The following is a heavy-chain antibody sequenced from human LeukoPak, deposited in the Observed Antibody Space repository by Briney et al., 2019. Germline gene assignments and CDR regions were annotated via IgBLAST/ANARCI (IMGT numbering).Heavy chain of an antibody. J-gene: IGHJ4*02. CDR3: AKGGWSSGRIYSDY. D-gene: IGHD3-10*01. CDR1: GFTFSSFA. Sequence: GGSLRLSCAASGFTFSSFAMSWVRQAPGKGLEWVSTISGSGASTYYADSVKGRFTISRDNSKNTLYLQMNSLRAEDTALYYCAKGGWSSGRIYSDYWGQGTLVTVSS. V-gene: IGHV3-23*01. CDR2: ISGSGAST.